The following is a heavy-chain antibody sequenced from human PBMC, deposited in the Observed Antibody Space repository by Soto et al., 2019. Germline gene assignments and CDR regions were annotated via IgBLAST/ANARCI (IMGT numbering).Heavy chain of an antibody. Sequence: QVQLVQSGAEVKKPGDSVNVSSKASGYTFASYAISWMRQAPGQGLEWMGWISAYNGNTNYAQKLQGRVTMTTDTSTNTAYMELRSLRSDDTAVYYCARDPPPPDYWGQGTLVTVSS. CDR2: ISAYNGNT. V-gene: IGHV1-18*01. J-gene: IGHJ4*02. CDR1: GYTFASYA. CDR3: ARDPPPPDY.